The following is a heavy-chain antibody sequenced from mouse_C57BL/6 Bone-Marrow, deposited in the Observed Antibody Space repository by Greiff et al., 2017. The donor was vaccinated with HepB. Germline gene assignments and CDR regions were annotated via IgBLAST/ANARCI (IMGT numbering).Heavy chain of an antibody. CDR2: IYWDDDK. Sequence: QVQLKESGPGILQSSQTLSLTCSFSGFSLSTSGMGVSWIRQPSGKGLEWLAHIYWDDDKRSNPSLKSRLTISKDTSRNQVFLKITSVDTADTATYYCARIYSNFWFAYWGQGTLVTVSA. CDR1: GFSLSTSGMG. J-gene: IGHJ3*01. V-gene: IGHV8-12*01. D-gene: IGHD2-5*01. CDR3: ARIYSNFWFAY.